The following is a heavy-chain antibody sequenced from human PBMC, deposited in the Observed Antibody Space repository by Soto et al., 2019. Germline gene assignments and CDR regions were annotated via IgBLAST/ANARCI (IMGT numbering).Heavy chain of an antibody. CDR3: AKYGREWEILGDYYYGMDV. CDR1: GFTFSSYA. J-gene: IGHJ6*02. CDR2: ISGSGGST. D-gene: IGHD1-26*01. V-gene: IGHV3-23*01. Sequence: GGSLRLSCAASGFTFSSYAMSWVRQAPGKGLEWVSAISGSGGSTYYADSVKGRFTISRDNSKNTLYLQMNSLRAEDTAVYYCAKYGREWEILGDYYYGMDVWGQGTTVTVSS.